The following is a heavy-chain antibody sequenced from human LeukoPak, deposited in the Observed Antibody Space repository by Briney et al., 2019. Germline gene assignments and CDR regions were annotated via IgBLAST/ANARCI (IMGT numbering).Heavy chain of an antibody. V-gene: IGHV4-4*09. CDR1: GGSLSNYY. CDR3: ARLAVAGNFDY. CDR2: IYASGGA. Sequence: SETLSLTCTVSGGSLSNYYWSWIRQPPGKGLEWIGYIYASGGANYNPSLKSRVTISVDTSKNQFSLKLSSVTAADTAVYYCARLAVAGNFDYWGQGTLVTVSS. D-gene: IGHD6-19*01. J-gene: IGHJ4*02.